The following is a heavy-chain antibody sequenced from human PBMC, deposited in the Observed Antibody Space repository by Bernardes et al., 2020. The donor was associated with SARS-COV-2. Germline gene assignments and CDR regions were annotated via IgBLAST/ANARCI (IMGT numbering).Heavy chain of an antibody. Sequence: GGSLRLSCAASGFTFGDSAMHWVRQAPGKGLEWVSGISWNSGSIGYADSVKGRFTISRDNAKNSLYLQMNSLRAEDTALYYCAKDYDYYDSSGYYDYWGQGTLVTVSS. V-gene: IGHV3-9*01. CDR3: AKDYDYYDSSGYYDY. CDR1: GFTFGDSA. CDR2: ISWNSGSI. J-gene: IGHJ4*02. D-gene: IGHD3-22*01.